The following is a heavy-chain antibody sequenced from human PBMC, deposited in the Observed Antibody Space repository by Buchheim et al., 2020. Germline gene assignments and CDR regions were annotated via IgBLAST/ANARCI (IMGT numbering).Heavy chain of an antibody. CDR3: ARDGQIAAAGFYYYYGMDV. CDR2: ISSSSSYI. Sequence: EVQLVESGGGLVKPGGSLRLSCAASGFTFSSYSMNWVRQAPGKGLEWVSSISSSSSYIYYADSVKGRFTISRDNAQNSLYLQMNSLRAEDTAVYYCARDGQIAAAGFYYYYGMDVWGQGTT. V-gene: IGHV3-21*01. J-gene: IGHJ6*02. CDR1: GFTFSSYS. D-gene: IGHD6-13*01.